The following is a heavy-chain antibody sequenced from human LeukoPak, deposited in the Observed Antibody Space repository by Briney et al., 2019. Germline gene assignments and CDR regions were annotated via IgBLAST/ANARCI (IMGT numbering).Heavy chain of an antibody. CDR3: ARLTTGNPYSGDY. D-gene: IGHD4-17*01. J-gene: IGHJ4*02. CDR1: GYTFTGYY. CDR2: INPNGGGT. Sequence: ASVKVSCKASGYTFTGYYMHWVRQAPGQGLEWMGWINPNGGGTNYAQRFQGRVTMTRDTSISTAYMELSRLRSDDTAVYYCARLTTGNPYSGDYWGQGTLVTVSS. V-gene: IGHV1-2*02.